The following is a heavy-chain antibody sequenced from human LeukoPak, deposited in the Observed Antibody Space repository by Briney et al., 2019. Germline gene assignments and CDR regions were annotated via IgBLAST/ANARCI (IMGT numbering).Heavy chain of an antibody. CDR1: GGSIINHY. CDR2: IYSSGSA. CDR3: ARDVRYASGWSTPES. J-gene: IGHJ5*02. D-gene: IGHD6-19*01. Sequence: SSETLSLTCTVSGGSIINHYGSWIRQPAGKGLEWIGRIYSSGSANYSPSLKSRVSMSIDTSNNHFSLNLTSVTAADTALYFCARDVRYASGWSTPESWGQGTLVTVSS. V-gene: IGHV4-4*07.